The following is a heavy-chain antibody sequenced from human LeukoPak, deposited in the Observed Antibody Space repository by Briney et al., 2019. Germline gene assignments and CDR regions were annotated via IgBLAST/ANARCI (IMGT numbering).Heavy chain of an antibody. D-gene: IGHD6-13*01. V-gene: IGHV4-34*01. CDR1: GGSFSGYY. CDR3: ASMAAAGTGLDY. Sequence: PSETLSLTCAVYGGSFSGYYWSWIRQPPGKGLEWIGEINHSGRTNYNPSLKSRVTISVDTSKNQFSLKLSSVTAADTAVYYCASMAAAGTGLDYWGQGTLVTVSS. J-gene: IGHJ4*02. CDR2: INHSGRT.